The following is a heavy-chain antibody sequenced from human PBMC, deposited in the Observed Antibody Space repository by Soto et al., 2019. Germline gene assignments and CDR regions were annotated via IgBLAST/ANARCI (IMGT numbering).Heavy chain of an antibody. D-gene: IGHD3-10*01. CDR1: GFTFSSYS. Sequence: EVQLVESGGGLVQPGGSLRLSCAASGFTFSSYSMNWVRQAPGKGLEWVSYISSSSSTIYYADSVKGRFTISRDNAKNSLYLQMNSLRAEDMAVYYCARDRETYYYGSGSYYPYFDYWGQGTLVTVSS. J-gene: IGHJ4*02. V-gene: IGHV3-48*01. CDR2: ISSSSSTI. CDR3: ARDRETYYYGSGSYYPYFDY.